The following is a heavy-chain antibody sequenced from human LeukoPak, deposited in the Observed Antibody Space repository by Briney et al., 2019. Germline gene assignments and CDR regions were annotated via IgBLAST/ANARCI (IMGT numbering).Heavy chain of an antibody. CDR3: ARESTTKRGYSYGYEYYFDY. CDR2: IYTSGST. J-gene: IGHJ4*02. CDR1: GGSISSYY. V-gene: IGHV4-4*07. D-gene: IGHD5-18*01. Sequence: SETLSLTCTVSGGSISSYYWSWIRQPAGKGLEWIGRIYTSGSTYYNPSLKSRVTISVDTSKNQFSLKLSSVTAADTAVYYCARESTTKRGYSYGYEYYFDYWGQGTLVTVSS.